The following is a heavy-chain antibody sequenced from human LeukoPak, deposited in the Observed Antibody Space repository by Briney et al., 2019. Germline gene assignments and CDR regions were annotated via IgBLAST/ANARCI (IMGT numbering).Heavy chain of an antibody. J-gene: IGHJ4*02. CDR1: GFTFSSYA. CDR3: GTGAWLFGY. Sequence: PGGSLRLSCAASGFTFSSYAPSWVRQAPGKGLEWVSAISGSGGSTYYADSVKGRVIISRDNSKNTLYLQMNSLRAEDTAVYYCGTGAWLFGYWGQGTLVTVSS. V-gene: IGHV3-23*01. D-gene: IGHD3-10*01. CDR2: ISGSGGST.